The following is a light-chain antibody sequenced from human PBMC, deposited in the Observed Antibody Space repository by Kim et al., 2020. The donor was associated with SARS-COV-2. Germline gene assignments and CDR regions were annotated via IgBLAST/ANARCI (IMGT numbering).Light chain of an antibody. CDR3: QHYGSSRYT. J-gene: IGKJ2*01. Sequence: LAPGERATLCCRASQSVSSSYLTWHQQKPGQAPRLLTFGVSTRATGIPDRFSASGSGPDFTLTISRLEPEDSAVYYCQHYGSSRYTFGQGTKLEI. V-gene: IGKV3-20*01. CDR2: GVS. CDR1: QSVSSSY.